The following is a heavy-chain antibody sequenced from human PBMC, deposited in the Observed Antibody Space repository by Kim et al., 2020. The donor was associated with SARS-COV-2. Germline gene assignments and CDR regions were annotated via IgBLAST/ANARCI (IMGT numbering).Heavy chain of an antibody. CDR3: AIVDITLTISPFYY. CDR1: GGSIISSY. D-gene: IGHD1-7*01. V-gene: IGHV4-59*01. Sequence: SETLSLTCTVSGGSIISSYWSWIQQPPGKGLEWIGYIYYSGSTNYNPSLKSRVTIAVDTSKNQFSLKLSSVTAADTAVYFFAIVDITLTISPFYYWGQGT. J-gene: IGHJ4*02. CDR2: IYYSGST.